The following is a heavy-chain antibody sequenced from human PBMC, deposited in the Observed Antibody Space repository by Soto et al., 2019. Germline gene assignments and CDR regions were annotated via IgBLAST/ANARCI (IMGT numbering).Heavy chain of an antibody. CDR2: IIPIFGKA. D-gene: IGHD6-13*01. J-gene: IGHJ5*02. CDR3: AREQRRGVAAAGGRFDP. Sequence: QVQLVQSGAEVKKPGSSVKVSCKASGGTFSSYAISWVRQAPGQGLEWMGGIIPIFGKANYAQKFQGRVTINADESASTAYMELSSLRSEDTAVEYSAREQRRGVAAAGGRFDPWGQGTLVTASS. V-gene: IGHV1-69*01. CDR1: GGTFSSYA.